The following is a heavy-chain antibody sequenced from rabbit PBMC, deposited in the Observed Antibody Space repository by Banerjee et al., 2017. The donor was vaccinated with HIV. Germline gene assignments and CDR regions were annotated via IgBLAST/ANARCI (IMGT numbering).Heavy chain of an antibody. CDR1: GFSFSNGYV. CDR3: ARDLAGVIGWNFNL. CDR2: IGSSSGNT. V-gene: IGHV1S45*01. J-gene: IGHJ4*01. D-gene: IGHD4-1*01. Sequence: QQQLEESGGGLVKPEGSLTLTCTASGFSFSNGYVMCWVRQAPGKGLEWIACIGSSSGNTYYASWVNGRFTISSDNAQNTVDLQMNSLTAADTATYFCARDLAGVIGWNFNLWGPGTLVTVS.